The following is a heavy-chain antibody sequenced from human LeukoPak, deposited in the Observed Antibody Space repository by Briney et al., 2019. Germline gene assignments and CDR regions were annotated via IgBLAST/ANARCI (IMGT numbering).Heavy chain of an antibody. CDR2: IRNDGSII. CDR3: ARGGTYAYFDS. Sequence: PGGFLRLSCAASGFTFSSYGMHWIRQAPGKGLEWVAFIRNDGSIIYNADSVKGRFTISRDNAKNSLYLQMNSLRAEDTAVFYCARGGTYAYFDSWGQGTLVTVSS. J-gene: IGHJ4*02. V-gene: IGHV3-30*02. CDR1: GFTFSSYG. D-gene: IGHD3-16*01.